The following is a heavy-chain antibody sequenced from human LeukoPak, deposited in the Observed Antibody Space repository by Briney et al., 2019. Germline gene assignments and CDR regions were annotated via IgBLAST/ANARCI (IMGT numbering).Heavy chain of an antibody. Sequence: GGSLRLSCAASGFTFSSYAMSWVRQAPGKGLEWVSAISGSGGSTYYADSVKGRFTISRDNSKNTLYLQMNSLRAEDTAAYYCAKDLSEYSSSSPFDYWGQGTLVTVSS. V-gene: IGHV3-23*01. CDR3: AKDLSEYSSSSPFDY. D-gene: IGHD6-6*01. J-gene: IGHJ4*02. CDR2: ISGSGGST. CDR1: GFTFSSYA.